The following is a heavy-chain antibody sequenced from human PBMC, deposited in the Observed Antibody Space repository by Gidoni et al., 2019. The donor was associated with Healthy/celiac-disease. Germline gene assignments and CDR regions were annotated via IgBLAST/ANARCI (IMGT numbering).Heavy chain of an antibody. CDR2: ISWNSGSI. CDR3: AKDLYSSSSGYFDL. D-gene: IGHD6-6*01. Sequence: EVQLVESGGGLVQPGRSLRLSCAASGFTFDDYAMPWGRQAPGKGLEWVSGISWNSGSIGYADSVKGRFTISRDNAKNSLYLQMNSLRAEDTALYYCAKDLYSSSSGYFDLWGRGTLVTVSS. CDR1: GFTFDDYA. V-gene: IGHV3-9*01. J-gene: IGHJ2*01.